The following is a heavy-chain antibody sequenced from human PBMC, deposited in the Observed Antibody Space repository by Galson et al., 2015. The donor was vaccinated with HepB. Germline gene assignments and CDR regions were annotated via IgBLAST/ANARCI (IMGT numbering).Heavy chain of an antibody. CDR3: AGRVGLSH. CDR2: ISNNKTGSNI. CDR1: GFNVSGYY. V-gene: IGHV3-11*01. J-gene: IGHJ4*02. Sequence: SLRLSCAGSGFNVSGYYMSWIRQAPGKGLEWLSYISNNKTGSNIYYADSVEGRFTISRDNTKNILYLQMSSLRAEDTAVYYCAGRVGLSHWGQGTLVTVSS.